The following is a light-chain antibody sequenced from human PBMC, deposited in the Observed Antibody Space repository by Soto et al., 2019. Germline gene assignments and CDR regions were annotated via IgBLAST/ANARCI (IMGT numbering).Light chain of an antibody. CDR3: AGWDDSLNGPV. Sequence: QSVLTQPPSVSEAPRQRVTISCSGSSSNIGNNAVNWYQQLPGKAPKLLIYYDDLLPSGVSDRFSGSKSGTSASLAISGLQSEDEGDYYCAGWDDSLNGPVFGTGTKVTVL. CDR1: SSNIGNNA. J-gene: IGLJ1*01. V-gene: IGLV1-36*01. CDR2: YDD.